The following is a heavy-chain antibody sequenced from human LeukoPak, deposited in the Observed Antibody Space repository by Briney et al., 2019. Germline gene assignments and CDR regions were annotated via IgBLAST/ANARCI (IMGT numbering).Heavy chain of an antibody. CDR1: GVSISSYY. D-gene: IGHD2-8*01. CDR3: ARGVLAYYYYYYMDV. CDR2: INTSGST. V-gene: IGHV4-4*07. Sequence: SETLSLTCTVSGVSISSYYWSWIRQPAGKGLEWIGRINTSGSTNYNPSLKSRVTISVDTSKNQFSLKLSSVTAADTAVYYCARGVLAYYYYYYMDVWGKGTTVTIS. J-gene: IGHJ6*03.